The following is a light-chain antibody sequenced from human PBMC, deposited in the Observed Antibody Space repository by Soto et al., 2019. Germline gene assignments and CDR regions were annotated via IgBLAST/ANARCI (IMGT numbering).Light chain of an antibody. CDR3: QQRSNWPPTCT. CDR2: DAS. V-gene: IGKV3-11*01. Sequence: EVVLTQSPATLSLSPGERATLSCRASQSVNSYLAWYQQKPGQAPRLLIYDASNRATGIPARFSGSGYGTACTLTISNLEPEDFEVYYGQQRSNWPPTCTFGQGTRLEIK. J-gene: IGKJ2*02. CDR1: QSVNSY.